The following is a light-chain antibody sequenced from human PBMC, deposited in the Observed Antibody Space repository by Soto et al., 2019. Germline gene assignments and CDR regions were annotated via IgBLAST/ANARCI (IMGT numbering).Light chain of an antibody. CDR2: VAS. CDR1: QSISSY. V-gene: IGKV1-39*01. J-gene: IGKJ2*01. CDR3: QQSYSTPPT. Sequence: DIQMTQSPSSLSASVGDRVTITCRASQSISSYLNWYQQKPGKAPKFLIYVASSLQSGVPSRFSGSGSGTDFTLTISSLQPEDFATYYCQQSYSTPPTFGQGTKLEIK.